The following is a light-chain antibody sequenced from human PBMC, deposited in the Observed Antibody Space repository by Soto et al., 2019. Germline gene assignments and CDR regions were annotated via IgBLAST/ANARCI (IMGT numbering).Light chain of an antibody. CDR1: QDIHNY. CDR2: AAS. J-gene: IGKJ1*01. CDR3: QHYYNCPWT. V-gene: IGKV1-8*01. Sequence: AVLLTQSPSSFSASTGDRATITCRASQDIHNYLAWYQQVPGKAPKLLLYAASILQTGVPSRFSGSGSGTDFTLTIDGLQSEDFATYFCQHYYNCPWTFGQGTTVE.